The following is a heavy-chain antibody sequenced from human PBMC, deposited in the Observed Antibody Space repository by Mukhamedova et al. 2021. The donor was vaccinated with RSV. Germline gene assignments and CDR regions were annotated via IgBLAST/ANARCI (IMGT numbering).Heavy chain of an antibody. CDR2: IYSSGST. J-gene: IGHJ4*02. D-gene: IGHD4-17*01. V-gene: IGHV4-59*01. CDR3: ARGPSGDGDVDY. Sequence: GLEWIGYIYSSGSTKYTPSLKSRVTISVDTSRNQFSLEVTSVTAADTAAYYCARGPSGDGDVDYGGEGTRVTVSA.